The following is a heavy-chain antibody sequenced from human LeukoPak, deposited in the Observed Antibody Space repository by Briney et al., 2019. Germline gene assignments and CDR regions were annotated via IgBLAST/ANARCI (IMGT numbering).Heavy chain of an antibody. J-gene: IGHJ6*02. V-gene: IGHV3-30-3*01. CDR2: ISYDGSNK. CDR1: GFTFSSYA. CDR3: ARDQGYYYYYYGMDV. Sequence: GGSLRLSCAAPGFTFSSYAMHWVRQAPGKGLEWVAVISYDGSNKYYADSVKGRFTISRDNSKNTLYLQMNSLRAEDTAVYYCARDQGYYYYYYGMDVWGQGTTVTVSS.